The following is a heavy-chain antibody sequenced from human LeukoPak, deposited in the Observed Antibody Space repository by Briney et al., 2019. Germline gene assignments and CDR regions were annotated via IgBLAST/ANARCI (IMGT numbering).Heavy chain of an antibody. CDR3: ATGYYGPLAT. D-gene: IGHD2/OR15-2a*01. V-gene: IGHV4-59*01. Sequence: KPSGTLCLTCSVSGASLSSYYWDWLRQPPGKGLEWIGYISDTGKPDYNPSLQSRVTISLDTSKKQFSLRLRSLTAADSAIYYCATGYYGPLATWGPGILVTVST. CDR2: ISDTGKP. J-gene: IGHJ5*02. CDR1: GASLSSYY.